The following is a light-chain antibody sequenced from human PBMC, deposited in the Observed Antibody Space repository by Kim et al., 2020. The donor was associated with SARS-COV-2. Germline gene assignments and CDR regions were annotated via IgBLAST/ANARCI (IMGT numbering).Light chain of an antibody. J-gene: IGKJ5*01. CDR2: LGS. V-gene: IGKV2-28*01. Sequence: DIVMTQSPLSLPVTPGEPASISCRPSQSLLHSNGYNYLDWYLQKPGQSPQLLIYLGSNRASGVPDRFSGSGSGTDFTLKISGVEAEDVGVYYCMQSLQTPITFSQGTRREIK. CDR1: QSLLHSNGYNY. CDR3: MQSLQTPIT.